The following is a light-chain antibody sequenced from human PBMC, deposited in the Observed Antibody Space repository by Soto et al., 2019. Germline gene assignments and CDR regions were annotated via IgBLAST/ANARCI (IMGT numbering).Light chain of an antibody. J-gene: IGKJ5*01. CDR3: QQYDNLLPIT. V-gene: IGKV1-33*01. CDR1: PDISKN. CDR2: DAS. Sequence: IPVTQSPSSLSPSVGDRVTITCQASPDISKNLNWYQQKPGKDPKHLIYDASSLQTGVPSRLRGSRSATHVTFTISSMQPEDVATYYCQQYDNLLPITFGQGTRLEIK.